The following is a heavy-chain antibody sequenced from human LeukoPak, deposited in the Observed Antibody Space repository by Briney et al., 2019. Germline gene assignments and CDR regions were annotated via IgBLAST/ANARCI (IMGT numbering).Heavy chain of an antibody. V-gene: IGHV3-66*02. CDR1: GFTVSSNY. CDR2: IYSGGST. CDR3: ARDGGSLSLTGDDYFDY. J-gene: IGHJ4*02. D-gene: IGHD7-27*01. Sequence: GGSLGLSCAASGFTVSSNYMSWVRQAPGKGLEWVSVIYSGGSTYYADSVKGRFTISRDNSKNTLYLQMNSLRAEDTAVYYCARDGGSLSLTGDDYFDYWGQGTLVTVSS.